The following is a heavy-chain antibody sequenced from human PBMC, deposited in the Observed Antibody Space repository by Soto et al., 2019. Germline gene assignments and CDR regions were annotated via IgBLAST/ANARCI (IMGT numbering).Heavy chain of an antibody. CDR3: ARGTRDYGGNPDY. CDR1: GGSISSYY. J-gene: IGHJ4*02. V-gene: IGHV4-59*01. CDR2: IYYSGST. Sequence: SETLSLTCTVSGGSISSYYWSWIRQPPGKGLEWIGYIYYSGSTNYNPSLKSRVTISVDTSKNQFSLKLSSVTAADTAVYYCARGTRDYGGNPDYWGQGTLVTVSS. D-gene: IGHD4-17*01.